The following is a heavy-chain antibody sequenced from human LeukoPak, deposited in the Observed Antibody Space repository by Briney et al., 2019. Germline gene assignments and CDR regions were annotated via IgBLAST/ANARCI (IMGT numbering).Heavy chain of an antibody. CDR2: IYTSGST. D-gene: IGHD3-10*01. J-gene: IGHJ4*02. CDR1: GGSISSYY. Sequence: PSETLSLTCTVSGGSISSYYWSWIRQPAGKGLEWIGRIYTSGSTNYNPSLKSRVTMSVDTSKNQFSLKLSSVTAADTAVYYCARGFRSAYYGSGSYYNGRRFDYWGQGTLVTVSS. CDR3: ARGFRSAYYGSGSYYNGRRFDY. V-gene: IGHV4-4*07.